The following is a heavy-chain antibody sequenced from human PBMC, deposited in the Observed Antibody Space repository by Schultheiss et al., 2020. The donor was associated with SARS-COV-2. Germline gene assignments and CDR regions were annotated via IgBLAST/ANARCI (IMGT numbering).Heavy chain of an antibody. D-gene: IGHD5-24*01. CDR2: IYTSGST. Sequence: SETLSLTCTVSGGSISSYYWSWIRQPAGKGLEWIGRIYTSGSTYYNPSLKSLVTISVDTSKNQFSLKLSSVTAADTAVYYCARAPLEMAPFGAFDIWGQGTMVTVSS. CDR1: GGSISSYY. J-gene: IGHJ3*02. V-gene: IGHV4-4*07. CDR3: ARAPLEMAPFGAFDI.